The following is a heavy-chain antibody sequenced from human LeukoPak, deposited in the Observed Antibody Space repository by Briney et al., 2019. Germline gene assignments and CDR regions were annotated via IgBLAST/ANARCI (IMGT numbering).Heavy chain of an antibody. Sequence: RSSQTLSLTCTVSGGSINSGDYYWSWIRQHPGKGLEWIGYIYYSGSTYYNPSLKSRVTISVDTSKNQFSLKLSSVTAADTAVYYCARENGSGSYYFDYWGQGTLVTVSS. CDR1: GGSINSGDYY. D-gene: IGHD3-10*01. CDR3: ARENGSGSYYFDY. CDR2: IYYSGST. J-gene: IGHJ4*02. V-gene: IGHV4-31*03.